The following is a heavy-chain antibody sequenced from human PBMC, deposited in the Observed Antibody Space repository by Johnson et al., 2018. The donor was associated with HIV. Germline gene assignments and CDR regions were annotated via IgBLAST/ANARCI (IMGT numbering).Heavy chain of an antibody. J-gene: IGHJ3*02. D-gene: IGHD3-22*01. CDR1: GFTFSSYG. V-gene: IGHV3-33*05. CDR2: ISYDGSNK. CDR3: ARGVAYYDSSGYYRGHDAFDI. Sequence: QVQLVESGGGVVQPGRSLRLSCAASGFTFSSYGMHWVRQAPGKGLEWVAVISYDGSNKYYADSVKGRFTISRDNAKNSLYLQMNSLRDEDTALYYCARGVAYYDSSGYYRGHDAFDIWGQGTMVTVSS.